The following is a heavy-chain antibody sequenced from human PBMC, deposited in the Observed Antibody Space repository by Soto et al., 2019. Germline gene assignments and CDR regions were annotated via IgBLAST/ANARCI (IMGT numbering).Heavy chain of an antibody. Sequence: QVQLVQSRAEVKKPGASVNVSCKASGYTFTSYDINWVRQATGQGLEGMGWMNPNTGNTGFAQKFQGRVTMTRNTSMSTPYMELSILRSEDTAVYYCARYTNAYGVGHWGQGPLVTVSS. CDR1: GYTFTSYD. CDR2: MNPNTGNT. V-gene: IGHV1-8*01. D-gene: IGHD4-17*01. J-gene: IGHJ4*02. CDR3: ARYTNAYGVGH.